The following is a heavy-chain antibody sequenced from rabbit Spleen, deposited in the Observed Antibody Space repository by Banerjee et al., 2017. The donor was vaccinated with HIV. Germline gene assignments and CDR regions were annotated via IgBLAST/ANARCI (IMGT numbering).Heavy chain of an antibody. D-gene: IGHD2-1*01. J-gene: IGHJ6*01. CDR1: GVSLNDKDV. CDR3: ARWGDDYSYTMDL. CDR2: INIVTGKS. Sequence: QEQLEESGGGLVKPEGSLTLTCKASGVSLNDKDVMCWVRQAPGKGLEWIACINIVTGKSVYATWAKGRFTISRTSSTTVTLQMTSLTAADTATYFCARWGDDYSYTMDLWGPGTLVTVS. V-gene: IGHV1S45*01.